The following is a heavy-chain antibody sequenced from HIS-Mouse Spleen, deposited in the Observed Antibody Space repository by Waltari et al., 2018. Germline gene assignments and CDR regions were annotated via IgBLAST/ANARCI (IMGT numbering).Heavy chain of an antibody. J-gene: IGHJ4*02. D-gene: IGHD6-19*01. V-gene: IGHV3-30*18. Sequence: QVQLVESGGGVVQPGRSLRLSCAASGFTFSSYCMPWVRQAPGKGLEWVAVISYDGSNKYYADSVKGRFTISRDNSKNTLYLQMNSLRAEDTAVYYCAKASSGWLDYWGQGTLVTVSS. CDR1: GFTFSSYC. CDR3: AKASSGWLDY. CDR2: ISYDGSNK.